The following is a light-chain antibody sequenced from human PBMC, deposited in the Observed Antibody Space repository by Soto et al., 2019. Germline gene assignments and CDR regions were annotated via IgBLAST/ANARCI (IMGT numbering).Light chain of an antibody. V-gene: IGKV1-6*01. CDR3: LQESNYPLT. CDR2: SAS. Sequence: IQMTQSPSSLSASVGDRVTITCRASQGVRDDVGWYQQKPGKAPKLLIYSASTLQSGVPSRFSGSGSGTDFTLTICGLQPEDFATYYCLQESNYPLTFGGGTKVEIK. J-gene: IGKJ4*01. CDR1: QGVRDD.